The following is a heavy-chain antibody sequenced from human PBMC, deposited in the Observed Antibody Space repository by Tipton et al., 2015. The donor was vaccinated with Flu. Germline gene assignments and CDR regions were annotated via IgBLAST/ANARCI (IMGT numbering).Heavy chain of an antibody. Sequence: TLSLTCTVSGSSISSDYYWGWVRQPPGKGLEWIGCMFHSGSTYYNPSLKSRVTISLDTSKNQFSLKLSSVTAADTAVYYCVSDRGWMTEDLWGPGTLVTVSS. D-gene: IGHD5-12*01. CDR3: VSDRGWMTEDL. J-gene: IGHJ5*02. CDR1: GSSISSDYY. V-gene: IGHV4-38-2*02. CDR2: MFHSGST.